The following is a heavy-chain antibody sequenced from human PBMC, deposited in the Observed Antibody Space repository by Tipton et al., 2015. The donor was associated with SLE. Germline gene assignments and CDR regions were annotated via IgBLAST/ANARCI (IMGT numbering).Heavy chain of an antibody. CDR2: IYASGSA. J-gene: IGHJ3*01. CDR1: GDSIGSGGHD. CDR3: ARHQIGDAFDL. V-gene: IGHV4-61*02. Sequence: TLSLTCTVSGDSIGSGGHDWSWIRQPAGKGLEWIGRIYASGSAYNNPSLQSRVSISVDTSKNQFSLKLTSVTAADTAIYYCARHQIGDAFDLWGQGTVVTVSS.